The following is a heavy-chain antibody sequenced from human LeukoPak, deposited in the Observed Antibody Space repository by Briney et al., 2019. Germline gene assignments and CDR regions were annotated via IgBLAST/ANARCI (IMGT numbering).Heavy chain of an antibody. CDR2: IHHSGTT. D-gene: IGHD6-13*01. Sequence: SETLSLTCTVSGGSISSSIYYWGWIRQPPGKGLEWIGSIHHSGTTYYNPSLKSRVTISVDTSKNQFSLKLSSVTAADTAAYYCATYRLGAATFDYWGQGTLVTVSS. V-gene: IGHV4-39*01. CDR3: ATYRLGAATFDY. J-gene: IGHJ4*02. CDR1: GGSISSSIYY.